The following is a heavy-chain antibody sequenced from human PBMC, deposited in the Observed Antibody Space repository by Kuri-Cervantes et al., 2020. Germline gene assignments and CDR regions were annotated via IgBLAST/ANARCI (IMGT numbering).Heavy chain of an antibody. CDR3: ARVVRGRCSSTSCYVNWYFDL. CDR1: VCTFSSYA. Sequence: SVKVSCKASVCTFSSYAISWVRQAPGQGLEWMGGIIPIFGTANYAQKFQGRVTITADESTSTAYMELSSLRSEDTAVYYCARVVRGRCSSTSCYVNWYFDLWGRGTLVTVSS. J-gene: IGHJ2*01. CDR2: IIPIFGTA. D-gene: IGHD2-2*01. V-gene: IGHV1-69*13.